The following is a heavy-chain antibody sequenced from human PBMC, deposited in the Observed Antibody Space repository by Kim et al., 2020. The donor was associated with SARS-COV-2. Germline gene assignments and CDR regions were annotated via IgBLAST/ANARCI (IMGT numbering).Heavy chain of an antibody. D-gene: IGHD3-10*01. J-gene: IGHJ4*02. V-gene: IGHV1-18*01. CDR3: VRDAGGRSGSFDH. CDR1: GYTFITYS. Sequence: ASVKVSCKASGYTFITYSMNWVRQAPGQGLEWMGWISTKNGDTKYAQKLQGRVTMTTDTSTTTAYMELRSLTSDDTAMYYCVRDAGGRSGSFDHWGQGTLVTVSS. CDR2: ISTKNGDT.